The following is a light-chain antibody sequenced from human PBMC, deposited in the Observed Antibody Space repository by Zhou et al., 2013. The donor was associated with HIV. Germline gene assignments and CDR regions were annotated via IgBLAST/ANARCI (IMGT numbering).Light chain of an antibody. J-gene: IGLJ2*01. CDR1: SSDVGGYNY. Sequence: QSALTQPASVSGSPGQSITISCTGTSSDVGGYNYVSWYQQHPGKAPKLMIYDVSNRPSGISNRFSGSKSDSTASLTISGLRAEDEADYYCSSYTSSSTLVFGGGTKLTVL. V-gene: IGLV2-14*03. CDR3: SSYTSSSTLV. CDR2: DVS.